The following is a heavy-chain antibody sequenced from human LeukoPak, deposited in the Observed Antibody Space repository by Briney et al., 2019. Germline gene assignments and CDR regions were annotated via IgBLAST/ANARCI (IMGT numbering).Heavy chain of an antibody. Sequence: GGSLRLSCAASGFTFSSYGMHWVRQAPGKGLEWVAVISCDGSNKYYADSVKGRFTISRDNSKNTLYLQMNSLRAEDTAVYCCAKGAIVVRYWGQGTLVTVSS. CDR2: ISCDGSNK. CDR3: AKGAIVVRY. V-gene: IGHV3-30*18. CDR1: GFTFSSYG. D-gene: IGHD3-22*01. J-gene: IGHJ4*02.